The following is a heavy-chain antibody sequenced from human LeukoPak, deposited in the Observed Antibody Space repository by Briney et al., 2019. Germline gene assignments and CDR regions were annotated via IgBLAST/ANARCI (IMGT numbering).Heavy chain of an antibody. CDR2: TYYGSKWYN. V-gene: IGHV6-1*01. Sequence: SQTLSLTCAISGDSVSISSAAWNWIRQSPSGGLEWLGRTYYGSKWYNEYAASVRSRITINPDTSKNQFSLQLSSVTAADTAVYYCARDTKQQLITLHWFDPWGQGTLVTVSS. D-gene: IGHD6-13*01. CDR3: ARDTKQQLITLHWFDP. J-gene: IGHJ5*02. CDR1: GDSVSISSAA.